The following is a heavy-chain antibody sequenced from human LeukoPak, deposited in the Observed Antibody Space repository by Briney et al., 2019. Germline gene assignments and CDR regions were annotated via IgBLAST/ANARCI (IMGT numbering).Heavy chain of an antibody. CDR2: MNPNSGNT. V-gene: IGHV1-8*01. Sequence: EASVKVSCKASGYTITSYDINWVRQATGQGLEWMGWMNPNSGNTGYAQKFQGRVTMTRNTSISTAYMELSSLRSEDTAVYYCARGGDSSSWYEFDPWGQGTLVTVSS. CDR1: GYTITSYD. CDR3: ARGGDSSSWYEFDP. D-gene: IGHD6-13*01. J-gene: IGHJ5*02.